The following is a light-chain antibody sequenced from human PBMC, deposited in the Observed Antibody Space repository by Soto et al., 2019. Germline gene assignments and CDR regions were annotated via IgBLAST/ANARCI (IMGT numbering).Light chain of an antibody. J-gene: IGKJ4*01. CDR1: QSVSSSF. CDR2: GAS. V-gene: IGKV3-20*01. CDR3: QQYGSSPLT. Sequence: EIGLTQSPGTLSLSPGERATLSCRASQSVSSSFLAWYQQKPGQAPRLLIYGASSRATGIPDRFSRSRSGTDLSLTISRLEPEDLAVYYCQQYGSSPLTFGVGSKVEIK.